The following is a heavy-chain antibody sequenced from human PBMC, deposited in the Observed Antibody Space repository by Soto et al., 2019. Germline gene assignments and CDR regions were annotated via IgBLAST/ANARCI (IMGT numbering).Heavy chain of an antibody. V-gene: IGHV4-31*03. Sequence: TLSLTCSVSSDSMNSGGYYWSWIRQHPGKGLEWIGYIYSNGDTYYNPSLKSRVTISVDTFKNQFSLNLTSVTAADTAVYYCARRGGSSSGYYYYAMDVWGQGTTVTVSS. CDR2: IYSNGDT. J-gene: IGHJ6*02. D-gene: IGHD6-6*01. CDR1: SDSMNSGGYY. CDR3: ARRGGSSSGYYYYAMDV.